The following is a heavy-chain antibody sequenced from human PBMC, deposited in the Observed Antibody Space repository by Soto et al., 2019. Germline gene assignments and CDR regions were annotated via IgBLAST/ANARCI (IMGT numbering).Heavy chain of an antibody. J-gene: IGHJ4*01. V-gene: IGHV4-39*01. Sequence: AGTLSLTGTVSGGSMSSTSYCWVWVRQPPGKGLEWIGSFYYTGHTYYNPSLKSRVTISVDTSENQFSLKLSSVTAADTAMYYCARQVVDGTVADTASFYYWGQGNPVPVSS. CDR2: FYYTGHT. CDR1: GGSMSSTSYC. CDR3: ARQVVDGTVADTASFYY. D-gene: IGHD6-19*01.